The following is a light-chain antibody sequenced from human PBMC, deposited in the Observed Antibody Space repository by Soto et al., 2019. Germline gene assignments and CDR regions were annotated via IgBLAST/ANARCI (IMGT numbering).Light chain of an antibody. CDR2: RAS. V-gene: IGKV3-20*01. Sequence: EIVLTQSPGTLSLSPGERATLSCRASQSVSSSFLAWYQQKPGQAPRLLIYRASSRATGIPDRFSGSGSGTDFSLTISGLEPEDFAVYYCQLYGSSPSTFGQGTKVEIK. CDR1: QSVSSSF. J-gene: IGKJ1*01. CDR3: QLYGSSPST.